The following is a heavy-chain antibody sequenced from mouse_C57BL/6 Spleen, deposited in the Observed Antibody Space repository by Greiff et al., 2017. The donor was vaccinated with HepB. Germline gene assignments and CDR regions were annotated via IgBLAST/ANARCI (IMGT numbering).Heavy chain of an antibody. CDR2: IYPGDGDT. Sequence: QVQLQQSGPELVKPGASVKISCKASGYAFSSSWMNWVKQRPGKGLEWIGRIYPGDGDTNYNGKFKGKATLTADKSSSTAYMQLSSLTSEDSAVYFCAREGLITTGVEGYFDYWGQGTTLTVSS. CDR3: AREGLITTGVEGYFDY. V-gene: IGHV1-82*01. J-gene: IGHJ2*01. D-gene: IGHD1-1*01. CDR1: GYAFSSSW.